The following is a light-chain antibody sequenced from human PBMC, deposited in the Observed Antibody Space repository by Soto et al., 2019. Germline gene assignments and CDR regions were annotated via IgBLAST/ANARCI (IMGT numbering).Light chain of an antibody. J-gene: IGKJ5*01. CDR2: KAS. CDR1: QSISSL. Sequence: DIQMTQSPSTLSASVGDRVTITCRASQSISSLLVWYQQKPGRAPTLLIYKASTLESGVPSRFSGSGSGTEFSLTISSLQPDDSATYYCQQYNSYPLTFGQGTRLEIK. CDR3: QQYNSYPLT. V-gene: IGKV1-5*03.